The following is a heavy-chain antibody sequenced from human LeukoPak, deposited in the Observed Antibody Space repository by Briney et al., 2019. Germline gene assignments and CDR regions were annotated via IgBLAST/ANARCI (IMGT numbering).Heavy chain of an antibody. D-gene: IGHD3-10*01. CDR1: GYTFTSYD. CDR3: ARGSPDELFQSGMDV. J-gene: IGHJ6*02. CDR2: MNPNSGNT. V-gene: IGHV1-8*01. Sequence: ASVKVSCKASGYTFTSYDINWVRQATGQGLEWMGWMNPNSGNTGYAQKFQGRVTMTRNTSISTAYMELSSLRSEDTAVYYCARGSPDELFQSGMDVWGQGTTVTVSS.